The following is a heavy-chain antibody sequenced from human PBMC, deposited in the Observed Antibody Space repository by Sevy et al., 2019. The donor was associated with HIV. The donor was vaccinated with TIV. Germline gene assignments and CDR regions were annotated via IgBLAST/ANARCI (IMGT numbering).Heavy chain of an antibody. CDR2: ISSSSSYI. V-gene: IGHV3-21*01. J-gene: IGHJ4*02. CDR3: AGEFGYSSSWGSFDY. D-gene: IGHD6-13*01. Sequence: GGSLRLSCAASGFTFSSYSMNWVRQAPGKGLEWVSSISSSSSYIYYADSVKGRFTISRDNAKNSLYLQMNSLRAEDTAVYYCAGEFGYSSSWGSFDYWGQGTLVTVSS. CDR1: GFTFSSYS.